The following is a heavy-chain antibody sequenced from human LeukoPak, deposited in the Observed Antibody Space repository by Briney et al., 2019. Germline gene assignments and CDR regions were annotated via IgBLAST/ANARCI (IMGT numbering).Heavy chain of an antibody. V-gene: IGHV4-39*01. J-gene: IGHJ4*02. CDR1: GGSISSSSYY. D-gene: IGHD3-22*01. Sequence: KPSETLSLTCTVSGGSISSSSYYWGWIRQPPGKGLEWIGSIYYSGSTYYNPSLKSRVTISVDTSKNQFSLKLSSVTAADTAVYYCVRWNDSSGHYDYWGQGTLVTVSS. CDR3: VRWNDSSGHYDY. CDR2: IYYSGST.